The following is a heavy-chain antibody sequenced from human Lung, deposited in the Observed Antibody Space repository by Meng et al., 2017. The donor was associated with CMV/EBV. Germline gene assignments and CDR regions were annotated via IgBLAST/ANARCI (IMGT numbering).Heavy chain of an antibody. CDR2: ITSRSSNT. CDR3: ARDLIRGVVGARPRGPGDL. D-gene: IGHD1-26*01. V-gene: IGHV3-21*01. J-gene: IGHJ4*01. CDR1: GFTFSGYS. Sequence: GGSXRLSCVASGFTFSGYSMNWVRQTPGKGLEWVSSITSRSSNTYYSDSVKGRFTISRDNAKNSLYLQMNSLRDEDTAVYYCARDLIRGVVGARPRGPGDLWXHGTLVTVSS.